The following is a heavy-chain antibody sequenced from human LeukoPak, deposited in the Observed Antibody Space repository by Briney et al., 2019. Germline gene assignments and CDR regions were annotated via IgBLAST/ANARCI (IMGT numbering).Heavy chain of an antibody. CDR2: ISYSGNA. V-gene: IGHV4-39*01. Sequence: SETLSLTCTVSGGSIETSTYCWGWIRQPPGQGLEWIGSISYSGNAYYNPSLNSRVTTSVDTSKNQFSLNLSSVTAADTAIYYCARLGGRCVDSSCYSVRYFDFWGQGTLVSVSS. J-gene: IGHJ4*02. CDR1: GGSIETSTYC. D-gene: IGHD2-15*01. CDR3: ARLGGRCVDSSCYSVRYFDF.